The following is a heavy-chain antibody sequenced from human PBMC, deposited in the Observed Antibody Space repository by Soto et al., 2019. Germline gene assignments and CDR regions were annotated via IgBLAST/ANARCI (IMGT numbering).Heavy chain of an antibody. J-gene: IGHJ6*02. Sequence: EVQVVESGGGLIQPGGSLKLSCAASGFTVSSNYMSWVGQAPGKGLECVSVLNSGGSTYYADSVQGRFTISGDKSKNMLYLHFNTLRVEDTAVYYCARDSGRPYYNYHSPDVWGQGTTVTVSS. CDR1: GFTVSSNY. D-gene: IGHD3-10*01. CDR2: LNSGGST. V-gene: IGHV3-53*01. CDR3: ARDSGRPYYNYHSPDV.